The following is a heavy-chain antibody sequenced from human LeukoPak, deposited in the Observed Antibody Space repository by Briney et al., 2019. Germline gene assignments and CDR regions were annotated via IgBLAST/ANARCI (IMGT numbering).Heavy chain of an antibody. CDR1: GGSISSGGYY. Sequence: SETPSLTCTVSGGSISSGGYYWSWIRQHPGKGLEWIGYIYYSGSTYYNPSLKSRVTISVDTSKNQFSLKLSSVTAADTAVYYCARMGPSDCGGDCYYNWFDPWGQGTLVTVSS. D-gene: IGHD2-21*02. V-gene: IGHV4-31*03. J-gene: IGHJ5*02. CDR3: ARMGPSDCGGDCYYNWFDP. CDR2: IYYSGST.